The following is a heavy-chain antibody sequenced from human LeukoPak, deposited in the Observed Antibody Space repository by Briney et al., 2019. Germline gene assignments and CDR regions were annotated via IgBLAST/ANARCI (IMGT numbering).Heavy chain of an antibody. V-gene: IGHV1-18*01. J-gene: IGHJ4*02. CDR1: GYTFTSYG. Sequence: ASVKVSCKASGYTFTSYGISWVRQAPGQGLEWMGWISAYNGNTNYAQKLQGRVTMTTDTSTSTAYMELSSLRSEDTAVYYCARDYYGSGTKAFDYWGQGTLVTFSS. CDR3: ARDYYGSGTKAFDY. D-gene: IGHD3-10*01. CDR2: ISAYNGNT.